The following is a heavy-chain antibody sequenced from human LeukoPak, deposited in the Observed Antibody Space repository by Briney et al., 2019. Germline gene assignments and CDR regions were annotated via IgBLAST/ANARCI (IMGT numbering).Heavy chain of an antibody. Sequence: GESLKISCKGSGYSFSNYWIGWVRQMLGKGLEWMGIIWPDDSDKRYSPSFQGQVTISADKSISTAYLQWSSLKASDTAMYYCARQGKDGYRVVDYWGQGTLVTVSS. V-gene: IGHV5-51*01. CDR2: IWPDDSDK. J-gene: IGHJ4*02. CDR3: ARQGKDGYRVVDY. D-gene: IGHD5-24*01. CDR1: GYSFSNYW.